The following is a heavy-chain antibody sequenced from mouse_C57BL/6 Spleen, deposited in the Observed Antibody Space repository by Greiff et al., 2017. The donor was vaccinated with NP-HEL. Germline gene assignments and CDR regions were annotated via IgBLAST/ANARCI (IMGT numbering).Heavy chain of an antibody. CDR3: ARNYYGSSYHFAY. D-gene: IGHD1-1*01. Sequence: DVKLVESGGGLVKPGGSLKLSCAASGFTFSSYTMSWVRQTPEKRLEWVATISGGGGNTYYPDSVKGRFTISRDNAKNTLYLQMSSLRSEDTALYYCARNYYGSSYHFAYWGQGTLVTVSA. CDR1: GFTFSSYT. CDR2: ISGGGGNT. V-gene: IGHV5-9*01. J-gene: IGHJ3*01.